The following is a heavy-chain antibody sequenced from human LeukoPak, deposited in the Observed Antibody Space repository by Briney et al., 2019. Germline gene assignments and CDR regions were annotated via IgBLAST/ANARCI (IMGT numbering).Heavy chain of an antibody. CDR3: ARDYDFWSGSPSYMDV. D-gene: IGHD3-3*01. V-gene: IGHV1-18*01. CDR2: ISAYNGNT. J-gene: IGHJ6*03. Sequence: SVTVSCKASGYTFTSYGISWVRQAPGQGLEWMGWISAYNGNTNYAQKLQGRVTMTTDTSTSTAYMELRSLRSDDTAVYYCARDYDFWSGSPSYMDVWGKGTTVTVSS. CDR1: GYTFTSYG.